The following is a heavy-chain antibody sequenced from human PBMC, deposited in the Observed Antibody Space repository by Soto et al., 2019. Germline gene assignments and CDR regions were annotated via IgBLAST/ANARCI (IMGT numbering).Heavy chain of an antibody. CDR1: SVSNAW. CDR2: IKSKTDGGTT. J-gene: IGHJ3*02. CDR3: TTAGSGSYYDDAFDI. D-gene: IGHD1-26*01. V-gene: IGHV3-15*07. Sequence: SVSNAWMNWVRPAPGKGLEWVGRIKSKTDGGTTDYAAPVKGRFTISRDDSKNTLYLQMNSLKTEDTAVYYCTTAGSGSYYDDAFDIWGQGTMVTVSS.